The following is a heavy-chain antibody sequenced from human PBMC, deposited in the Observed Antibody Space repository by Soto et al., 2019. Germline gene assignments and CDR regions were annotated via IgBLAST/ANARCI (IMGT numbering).Heavy chain of an antibody. D-gene: IGHD6-13*01. CDR1: GFTFTSYA. CDR2: VSYDGNDN. V-gene: IGHV3-30-3*01. Sequence: QVQLVASGGGVVQPGGSLRLSCAASGFTFTSYAMHWVRQAPGKGLEWVAAVSYDGNDNYYADFVKGRFTISRDNSKNTLNLQMDSLRPEDTAVYSCARTAAAGTRYYGMDVWGQGTTVTVS. J-gene: IGHJ6*02. CDR3: ARTAAAGTRYYGMDV.